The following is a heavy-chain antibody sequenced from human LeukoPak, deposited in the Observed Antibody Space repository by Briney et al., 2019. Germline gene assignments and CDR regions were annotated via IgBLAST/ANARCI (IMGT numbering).Heavy chain of an antibody. CDR2: VSHSGST. J-gene: IGHJ4*02. CDR1: NASISGRNW. CDR3: ARVGSGRYNYGYSLVY. Sequence: SETLSLTCAVSNASISGRNWWNWVRQPPGKGLEWIGEVSHSGSTNYNPSLKSRVTISVDKSKNQFSLTLSSVTAADTAVYYCARVGSGRYNYGYSLVYWGQGTLVTVSS. V-gene: IGHV4-4*02. D-gene: IGHD5-18*01.